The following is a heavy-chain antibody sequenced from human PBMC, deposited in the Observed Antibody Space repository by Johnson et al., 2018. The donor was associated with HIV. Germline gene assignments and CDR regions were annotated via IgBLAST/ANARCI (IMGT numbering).Heavy chain of an antibody. D-gene: IGHD2-15*01. J-gene: IGHJ3*02. V-gene: IGHV3-66*03. CDR3: AKEGSSSPWAFDI. CDR1: GFTVSSNY. CDR2: IYSGGIT. Sequence: VQLVESGGGLIQPGGSLRLSCAASGFTVSSNYMSWVRQAPGKGLEWVSLIYSGGITYYADSVKGRFTISRENAKKSLYLQMNNLRPEDTALYYCAKEGSSSPWAFDIWGQGTMVTVSS.